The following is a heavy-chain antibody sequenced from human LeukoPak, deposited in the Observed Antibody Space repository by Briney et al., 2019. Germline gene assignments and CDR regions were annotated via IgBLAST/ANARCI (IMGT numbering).Heavy chain of an antibody. J-gene: IGHJ4*02. Sequence: PGGSLRLSCAASGFTFSNYAMRWVRQAPGKWLEWVSDISNSGDTTYYADSVKGRFTISRDNSKNTLYLQMNSLRAEDTAVYYCAKGVNGGIDYWGQGALVTVSS. CDR1: GFTFSNYA. CDR3: AKGVNGGIDY. V-gene: IGHV3-23*01. D-gene: IGHD4-23*01. CDR2: ISNSGDTT.